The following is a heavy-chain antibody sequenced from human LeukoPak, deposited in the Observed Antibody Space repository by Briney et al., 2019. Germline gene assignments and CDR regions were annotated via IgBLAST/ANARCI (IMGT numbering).Heavy chain of an antibody. CDR2: INHSGST. CDR1: GGSFSGYY. CDR3: ARRDSSYNWFDP. D-gene: IGHD6-6*01. V-gene: IGHV4-34*01. Sequence: SETLSLTCAVYGGSFSGYYWSWIRQPPGKGLEWIGEINHSGSTNYNPSLKSRVTISVDTSENQFSLRLSSVTAADTAVYYCARRDSSYNWFDPWGQGALVTVSS. J-gene: IGHJ5*02.